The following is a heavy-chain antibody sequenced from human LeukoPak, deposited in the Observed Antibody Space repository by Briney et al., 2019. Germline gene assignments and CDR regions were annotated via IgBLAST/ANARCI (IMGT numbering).Heavy chain of an antibody. V-gene: IGHV3-30*18. CDR3: AKDSYYYGSGSYFIRYFDY. CDR1: GFTFSSYW. D-gene: IGHD3-10*01. J-gene: IGHJ4*02. CDR2: ISYDGSNK. Sequence: GGSLRLSCAASGFTFSSYWMSWVRQAPGKGLEWVAVISYDGSNKYYADSVKGRFTISRDNSKNTLYLQMNSLRAEDTAVYYCAKDSYYYGSGSYFIRYFDYWGQGTLVTVSS.